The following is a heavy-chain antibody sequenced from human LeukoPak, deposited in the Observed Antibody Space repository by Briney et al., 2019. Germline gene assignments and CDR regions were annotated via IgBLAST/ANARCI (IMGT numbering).Heavy chain of an antibody. CDR2: INHSGST. CDR3: ARGGITMAYGMDV. V-gene: IGHV4-34*01. J-gene: IGHJ6*02. Sequence: SETLSLTCAVSGGSFSGYYWSWIRQPPGKGLEWIGEINHSGSTNYNPSLKSRVTISVDTSTNQFSLKLSSVTAADTAVYYCARGGITMAYGMDVWGQGTTVTVSS. CDR1: GGSFSGYY. D-gene: IGHD3-10*01.